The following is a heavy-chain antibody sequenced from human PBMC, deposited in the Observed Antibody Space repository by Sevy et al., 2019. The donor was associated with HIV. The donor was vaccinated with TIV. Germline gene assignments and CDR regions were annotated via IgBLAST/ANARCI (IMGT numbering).Heavy chain of an antibody. V-gene: IGHV3-9*01. J-gene: IGHJ6*02. CDR1: GFTFDDYA. D-gene: IGHD3-10*01. Sequence: GGSLRLSCAASGFTFDDYAMHWVRQAPGKGLEWVSGISWNSGSIGYADSVKGRFTISRDNAKNSLYLQMNSLRAEDTALYYCAKDLYYGSGGYYSPTPTGYYGMDVWGQGTTVTVSS. CDR2: ISWNSGSI. CDR3: AKDLYYGSGGYYSPTPTGYYGMDV.